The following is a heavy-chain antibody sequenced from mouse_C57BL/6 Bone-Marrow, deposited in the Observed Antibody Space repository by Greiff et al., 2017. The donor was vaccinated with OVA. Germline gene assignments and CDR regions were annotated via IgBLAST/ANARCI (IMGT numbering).Heavy chain of an antibody. CDR1: GYTFTSYG. Sequence: VQLQQSGAELARPGASVKLSCKASGYTFTSYGISWVKQRTGQGLEWIGEIYPRSGNNYYNEKFKGKATLTADKSSSTAYMELRSLTSEDSAVYFCAREGFITTGGYFDVWGTGTTVTVSS. D-gene: IGHD1-1*01. CDR2: IYPRSGNN. V-gene: IGHV1-81*01. J-gene: IGHJ1*03. CDR3: AREGFITTGGYFDV.